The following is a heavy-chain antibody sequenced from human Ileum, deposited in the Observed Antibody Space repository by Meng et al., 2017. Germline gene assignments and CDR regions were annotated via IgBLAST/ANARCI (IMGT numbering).Heavy chain of an antibody. J-gene: IGHJ4*02. Sequence: QLPLEESGTGRVEPSGTLSLPCTASGGSVSSSFYWSSVRQSPGKGLVWIGQIYLAGSPNYNPSLESRVTISVDKSKIQFSLRLTYVTAADTAIFYCVRHGGKYFDSWGQGTLVTASS. V-gene: IGHV4-4*02. D-gene: IGHD2-15*01. CDR1: GGSVSSSFY. CDR3: VRHGGKYFDS. CDR2: IYLAGSP.